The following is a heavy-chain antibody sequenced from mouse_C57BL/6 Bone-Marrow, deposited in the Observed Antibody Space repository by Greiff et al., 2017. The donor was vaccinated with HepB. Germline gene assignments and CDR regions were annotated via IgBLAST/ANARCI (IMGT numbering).Heavy chain of an antibody. CDR3: ASMIRRAWFAY. CDR1: GYAFSSYW. D-gene: IGHD2-4*01. V-gene: IGHV1-80*01. Sequence: QVQLKESGAELVKPGASVKISCKASGYAFSSYWMNWVKQRPGKGLEWIGQIYPGDGDTNYNGKFKGKATLTADKSSSTAYMQLSSLTSEDSAVYFCASMIRRAWFAYWGQGTLVTVSA. CDR2: IYPGDGDT. J-gene: IGHJ3*01.